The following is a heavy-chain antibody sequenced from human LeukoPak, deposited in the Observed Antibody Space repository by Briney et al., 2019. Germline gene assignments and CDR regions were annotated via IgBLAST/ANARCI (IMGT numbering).Heavy chain of an antibody. D-gene: IGHD3-3*01. J-gene: IGHJ4*02. CDR1: GYTFTSYG. CDR3: ARTPGADFWSGYYYFDY. CDR2: ISAYNGNT. V-gene: IGHV1-18*01. Sequence: ASVKVSCKASGYTFTSYGISWVRQAPGQGLEWMGWISAYNGNTNYAQKLQGRVTMTTGTSTSTAYMELRSLRSDDTAVYYCARTPGADFWSGYYYFDYWGQGTLVTVSS.